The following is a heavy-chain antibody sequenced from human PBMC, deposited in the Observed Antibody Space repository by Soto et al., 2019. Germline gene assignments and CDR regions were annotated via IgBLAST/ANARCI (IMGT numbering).Heavy chain of an antibody. CDR1: GFTFSSYA. D-gene: IGHD3-22*01. V-gene: IGHV3-23*01. CDR2: ISGSGGST. CDR3: AKVANYYDSVGPYKAFDI. Sequence: GGSLRLSCAASGFTFSSYAMSWVRQAPGKGLEWVSAISGSGGSTYYADSVKGRFTISRDNSKNTLYLQMNSLRAEDTAVYYCAKVANYYDSVGPYKAFDIWGQGTMVTVSS. J-gene: IGHJ3*02.